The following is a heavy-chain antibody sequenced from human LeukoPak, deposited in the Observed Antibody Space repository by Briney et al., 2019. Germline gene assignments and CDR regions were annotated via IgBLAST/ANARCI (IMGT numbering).Heavy chain of an antibody. CDR3: ARGRDGYNWGFYYYYMDV. CDR2: INHSGST. V-gene: IGHV4-39*07. D-gene: IGHD5-24*01. Sequence: SETLSLTCSVSGGSISSSSYFWGWIRQPPGKGLEWIGEINHSGSTNYNPSLKSRVTISVDTSKNQFSLKLSSVTAADTAVYYCARGRDGYNWGFYYYYMDVWGKGTTVTISS. J-gene: IGHJ6*03. CDR1: GGSISSSSYF.